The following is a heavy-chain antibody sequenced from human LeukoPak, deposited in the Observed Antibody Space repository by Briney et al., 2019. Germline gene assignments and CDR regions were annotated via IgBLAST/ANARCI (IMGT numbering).Heavy chain of an antibody. CDR3: ATQITIFGVVIIPPFDY. V-gene: IGHV1-69*02. Sequence: AASVKVSCKASGGTFSSYTISWVRQAPGQGLEWMGRIIPILGIANYAQKLQGRVTITADKSTSTAYMELSSLRSEDTAVYYCATQITIFGVVIIPPFDYWGQGTLVTVSS. D-gene: IGHD3-3*01. J-gene: IGHJ4*02. CDR1: GGTFSSYT. CDR2: IIPILGIA.